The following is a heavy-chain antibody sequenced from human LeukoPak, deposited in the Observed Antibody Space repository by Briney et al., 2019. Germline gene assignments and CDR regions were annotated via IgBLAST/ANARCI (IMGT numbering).Heavy chain of an antibody. Sequence: QPGGSLRLSCAASGFTFSSYEMNWARQAPGKGLEWVSYISSSGTTIYYADSVKGRFTISRDNAKNSLYLQMNSLRAEDTAVYYCAITYYDILTGYYGPAFDYWGQGTLVTVSS. V-gene: IGHV3-48*03. J-gene: IGHJ4*02. CDR3: AITYYDILTGYYGPAFDY. CDR1: GFTFSSYE. D-gene: IGHD3-9*01. CDR2: ISSSGTTI.